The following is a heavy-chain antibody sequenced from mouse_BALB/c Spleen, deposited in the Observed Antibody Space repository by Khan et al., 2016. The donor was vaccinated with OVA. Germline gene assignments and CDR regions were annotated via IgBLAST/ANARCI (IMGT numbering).Heavy chain of an antibody. V-gene: IGHV5-6*01. D-gene: IGHD4-1*01. Sequence: EVPLLETGGDLVKPGGSLKLSCAASGFTFSSYSMSWVRQTPDKRLEWVATISSGGDYTYYPDSVKGRFTISRDNARNTLYLQMSSLKSEDTAMYYCASHLTGSFAYWGQGTLVTVSA. CDR1: GFTFSSYS. J-gene: IGHJ3*01. CDR2: ISSGGDYT. CDR3: ASHLTGSFAY.